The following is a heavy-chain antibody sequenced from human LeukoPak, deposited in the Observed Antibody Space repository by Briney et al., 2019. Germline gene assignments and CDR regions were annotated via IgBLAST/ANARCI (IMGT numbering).Heavy chain of an antibody. CDR3: ARQGQQLATDYFDY. D-gene: IGHD6-13*01. CDR2: IYYSGST. V-gene: IGHV4-59*08. J-gene: IGHJ4*02. CDR1: GGSISSYY. Sequence: SETLSLTCTVSGGSISSYYWSWIRQPPGKGLEWIGYIYYSGSTNYNPSLKSRVTISVDTSKNQLSLKLSSVTAADTAVYYCARQGQQLATDYFDYWGQGTLVAVSS.